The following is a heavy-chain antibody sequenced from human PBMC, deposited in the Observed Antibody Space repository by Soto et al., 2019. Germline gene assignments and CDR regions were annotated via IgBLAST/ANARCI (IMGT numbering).Heavy chain of an antibody. CDR2: KSYDGGNK. D-gene: IGHD6-19*01. CDR3: ATDFSGWYGSSEYGF. J-gene: IGHJ4*02. V-gene: IGHV3-30*03. Sequence: QVQLVESGGGVVQPGRSLRLSCAASGFTFSSSGIHWVRQGPGEGLEWVAVKSYDGGNKYYVDSVKGRFTISRDNSKNTLYLQMNSLRAEDTAVYYCATDFSGWYGSSEYGFWGQGTLVTVSS. CDR1: GFTFSSSG.